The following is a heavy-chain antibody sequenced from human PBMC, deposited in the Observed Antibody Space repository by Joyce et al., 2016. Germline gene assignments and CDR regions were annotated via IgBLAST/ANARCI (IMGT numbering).Heavy chain of an antibody. D-gene: IGHD3-9*01. CDR2: SKTDGSSA. V-gene: IGHV3-74*01. CDR3: ARGHLTGYCRDY. CDR1: GFTFSNYW. J-gene: IGHJ4*02. Sequence: EVLLVESGGGLVQPGGSLRLSCEASGFTFSNYWMHWVRQAPGKGLVWVSRSKTDGSSANYADPVKGRFTISRDNAKNTLYLQMNSLRVEDTAVYYCARGHLTGYCRDYWGQGTLVTVSS.